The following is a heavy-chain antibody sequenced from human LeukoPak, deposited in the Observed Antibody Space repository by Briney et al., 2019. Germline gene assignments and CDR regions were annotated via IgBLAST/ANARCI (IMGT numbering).Heavy chain of an antibody. D-gene: IGHD3-22*01. Sequence: SETLSLTCAVYGGSFSGYYWSWIRQPPGKGLEWIGEINHSGSTNYNPSLKSRVTISVDTSKNQFSLKLSSVTAADTAVYYCAKDSSGYYHWFDPWGQGTLVTVPS. V-gene: IGHV4-34*01. J-gene: IGHJ5*02. CDR2: INHSGST. CDR1: GGSFSGYY. CDR3: AKDSSGYYHWFDP.